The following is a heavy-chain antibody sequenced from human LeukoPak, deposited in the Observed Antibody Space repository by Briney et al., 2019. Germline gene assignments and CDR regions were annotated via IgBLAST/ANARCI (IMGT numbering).Heavy chain of an antibody. CDR3: ATIRPGGNYDY. V-gene: IGHV1-69*04. Sequence: SVKVSCKASGGTFSSYAISWVRQAPGQGLEWMGRIIPILGIANYARKFQGRVTITVDKSTSTAYMELSSLRSEDTAVYYCATIRPGGNYDYWGQGTLVTVSS. D-gene: IGHD4-23*01. CDR1: GGTFSSYA. J-gene: IGHJ4*02. CDR2: IIPILGIA.